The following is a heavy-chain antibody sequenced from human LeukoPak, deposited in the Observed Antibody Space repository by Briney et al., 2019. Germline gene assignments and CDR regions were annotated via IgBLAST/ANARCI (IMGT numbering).Heavy chain of an antibody. D-gene: IGHD6-19*01. V-gene: IGHV3-11*01. Sequence: PGGSLRLSCAASGFTFSDYYKSWLRQAPGKGLEWVSYISSSGSTIYYADSVKGRFTISRDNAKNSLYLQMNSLRAEDTAVYYCASAVAGAYYFDYWGQGTLVTVSS. CDR3: ASAVAGAYYFDY. CDR1: GFTFSDYY. J-gene: IGHJ4*02. CDR2: ISSSGSTI.